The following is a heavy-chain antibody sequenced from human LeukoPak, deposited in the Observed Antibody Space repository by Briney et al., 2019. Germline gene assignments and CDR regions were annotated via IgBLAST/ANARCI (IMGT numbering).Heavy chain of an antibody. CDR1: GGSLSSYY. Sequence: PSETLSLTCTVSGGSLSSYYWSWIRQPPGKGLEWIGYIYYSGSTNYNPSLKSRVTISVDTSKNQFSLKLSSVTAADTAVYYCAREDRPGAFDYWGQGTLVTVSS. V-gene: IGHV4-59*12. CDR3: AREDRPGAFDY. CDR2: IYYSGST. D-gene: IGHD6-6*01. J-gene: IGHJ4*02.